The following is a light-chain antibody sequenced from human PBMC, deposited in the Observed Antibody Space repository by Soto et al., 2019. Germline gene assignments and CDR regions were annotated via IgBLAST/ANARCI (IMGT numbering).Light chain of an antibody. CDR3: SSYTSSSTWV. CDR2: EVS. V-gene: IGLV2-14*01. Sequence: QSALTQPASVSGSPVQSITISCTGTSSDVGGYNYVSWYQHLPGKAPKLMIHEVSNRPSGVSNRFSGSKSGNTASLTISGLQVEDEADYYCSSYTSSSTWVFGGGTQLT. CDR1: SSDVGGYNY. J-gene: IGLJ3*02.